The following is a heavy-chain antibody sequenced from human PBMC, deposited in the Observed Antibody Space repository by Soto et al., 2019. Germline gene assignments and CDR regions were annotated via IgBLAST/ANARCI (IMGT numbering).Heavy chain of an antibody. J-gene: IGHJ4*02. CDR3: AIDLWWYTH. V-gene: IGHV3-23*01. Sequence: EVQLLESGGGLVQPGGSLRLSCTASGFTFSDHAMTWVRQAPGKGLEWLSGISGGGSGAYYADSVKGRFTVSRANSNNTLFLQIDSLRAEDTAVYYCAIDLWWYTHWGQGTLVTVSS. CDR2: ISGGGSGA. CDR1: GFTFSDHA. D-gene: IGHD2-15*01.